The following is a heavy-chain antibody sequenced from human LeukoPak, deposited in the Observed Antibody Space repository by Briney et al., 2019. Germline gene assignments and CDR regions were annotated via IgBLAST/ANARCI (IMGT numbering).Heavy chain of an antibody. CDR3: AKDAVDTAMVSYYYYYMDV. Sequence: GGSLRLSCAASGFTFSSYGMHWVRQAPGKGLEWVAFIRNDGSNKYYADSVKGRFTISRDNSKNTLYLQMNSLRAEDTAAYYCAKDAVDTAMVSYYYYYMDVWGKGTTVTISS. V-gene: IGHV3-30*02. J-gene: IGHJ6*03. CDR1: GFTFSSYG. D-gene: IGHD5-18*01. CDR2: IRNDGSNK.